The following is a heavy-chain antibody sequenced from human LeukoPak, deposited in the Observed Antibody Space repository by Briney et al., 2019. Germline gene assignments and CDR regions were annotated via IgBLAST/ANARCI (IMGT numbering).Heavy chain of an antibody. J-gene: IGHJ6*02. D-gene: IGHD2-2*01. CDR3: ARALGYCSSTSCPNYYYYGMDV. CDR2: ISSSGSTI. Sequence: GGSLRLSCAASGFTFSDYYMSWIRQAPGKGLEWVSYISSSGSTIYYADSVKGRFTISRDNAKNSLYLQMNSPRAEDTAVYYCARALGYCSSTSCPNYYYYGMDVWGQGTTVTVSS. V-gene: IGHV3-11*01. CDR1: GFTFSDYY.